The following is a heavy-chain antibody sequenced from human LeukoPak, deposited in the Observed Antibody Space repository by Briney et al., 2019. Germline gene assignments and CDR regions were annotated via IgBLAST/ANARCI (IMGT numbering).Heavy chain of an antibody. CDR3: ARAGGHDAFDI. V-gene: IGHV3-30*04. CDR2: ISYDGSNK. CDR1: GFTFSSYA. D-gene: IGHD1-26*01. Sequence: PGRSLRLSCAASGFTFSSYAMHWVRQAPSKGLEWVAVISYDGSNKYYADSVKGRFTISRDNSKNTLYLQMNSLRAEDTAVYYCARAGGHDAFDIWGQGTMVTVSS. J-gene: IGHJ3*02.